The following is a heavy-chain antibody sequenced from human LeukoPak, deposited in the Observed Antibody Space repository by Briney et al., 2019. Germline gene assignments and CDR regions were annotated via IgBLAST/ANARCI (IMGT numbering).Heavy chain of an antibody. V-gene: IGHV3-15*01. D-gene: IGHD1-26*01. CDR2: IKSKTDGGTT. CDR1: GFTFSNAW. CDR3: TTDPTIVGATTVDY. J-gene: IGHJ4*02. Sequence: PGGSLRLSCAASGFTFSNAWMSWVRQAPGKGLEWVGRIKSKTDGGTTDYAAPVKGRFTISRDDSKNTLYLQMNSLKTEDTAVYYCTTDPTIVGATTVDYWGQGTLVTVSS.